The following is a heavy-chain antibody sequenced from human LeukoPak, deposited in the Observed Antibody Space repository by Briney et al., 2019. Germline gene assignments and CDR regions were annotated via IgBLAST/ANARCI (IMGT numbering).Heavy chain of an antibody. CDR3: AKDPVADLEYFDY. CDR1: GFTFRSYA. CDR2: ISGSGGGT. Sequence: GGSLRLSCAASGFTFRSYAMNWVRQAPGKGLEWVSGISGSGGGTYYADSVKGRFTISRDNSKNTLYLQMNSLRAEVTAVYYCAKDPVADLEYFDYWGQGTLVTVSS. V-gene: IGHV3-23*01. J-gene: IGHJ4*02. D-gene: IGHD6-19*01.